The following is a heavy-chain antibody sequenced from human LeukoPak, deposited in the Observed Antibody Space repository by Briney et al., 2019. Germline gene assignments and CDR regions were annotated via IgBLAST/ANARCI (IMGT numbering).Heavy chain of an antibody. D-gene: IGHD5-24*01. CDR2: ISSSGST. Sequence: SETLSLTCTVSGDSISSGDYYWSWIRQPAGKGLEWIGRISSSGSTNYNPSLKSQVTISVDTSKNQFSLKLSSVTAADTAVYYCGRVRGGTYNHYFDYWGQGTLVTVSS. CDR1: GDSISSGDYY. J-gene: IGHJ4*02. CDR3: GRVRGGTYNHYFDY. V-gene: IGHV4-61*02.